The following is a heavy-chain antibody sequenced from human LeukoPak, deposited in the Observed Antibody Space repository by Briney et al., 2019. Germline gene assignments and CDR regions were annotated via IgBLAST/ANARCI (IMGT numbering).Heavy chain of an antibody. J-gene: IGHJ6*03. CDR1: GFTFSSYS. D-gene: IGHD6-6*01. CDR3: ARDRQRETYYMDV. V-gene: IGHV3-48*04. Sequence: GGSLRLSCAASGFTFSSYSMKWVRQAPGKGLEWVSYISSSSSTIYYADSVKGRFTISRDNAKNSLYLQMNSLRAEDTAVYYCARDRQRETYYMDVWGKGTTVTVSS. CDR2: ISSSSSTI.